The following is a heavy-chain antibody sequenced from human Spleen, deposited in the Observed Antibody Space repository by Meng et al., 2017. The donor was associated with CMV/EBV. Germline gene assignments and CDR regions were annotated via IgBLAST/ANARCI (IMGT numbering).Heavy chain of an antibody. J-gene: IGHJ6*02. D-gene: IGHD6-13*01. CDR1: GGSISSSSYY. V-gene: IGHV4-39*07. Sequence: SETLSLTCTVSGGSISSSSYYWGWIRQPPGKGLEWIGSIYYSGSTYYNPSLKSRVTISVDTSKNQFSLKLSSVTAADTAVYYCARARAAAGISRYYYGMDVWGQGTTVTVSS. CDR3: ARARAAAGISRYYYGMDV. CDR2: IYYSGST.